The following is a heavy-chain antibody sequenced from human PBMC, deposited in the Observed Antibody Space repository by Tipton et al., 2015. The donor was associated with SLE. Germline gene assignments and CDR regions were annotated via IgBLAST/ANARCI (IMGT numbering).Heavy chain of an antibody. V-gene: IGHV3-7*01. D-gene: IGHD3-22*01. CDR3: ARDLAYYYDSSGYYDY. CDR1: GFTFSSYW. Sequence: SLRLSCAASGFTFSSYWMSWVRQAPGKGLEWVANIKQDGSEKYYVDSVKGRFTISRDNAKNSLYLQMNSLRAEDTAVYYCARDLAYYYDSSGYYDYWGQGTLVTVSS. J-gene: IGHJ4*02. CDR2: IKQDGSEK.